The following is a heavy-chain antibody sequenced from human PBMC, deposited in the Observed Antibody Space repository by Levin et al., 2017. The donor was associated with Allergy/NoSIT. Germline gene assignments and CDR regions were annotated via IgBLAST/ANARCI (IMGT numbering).Heavy chain of an antibody. CDR3: ARGAYCSGGNCYWYFDL. D-gene: IGHD2-15*01. CDR2: IYTSGST. CDR1: GGSISSYY. J-gene: IGHJ2*01. V-gene: IGHV4-4*07. Sequence: RSSETLSLTCTVSGGSISSYYWSWIRQPAGKGLEWIGRIYTSGSTNYNPSLKSRVTLSVDTSKNQFSLKLSSVTAADTAVYYCARGAYCSGGNCYWYFDLWGRGTLVTVSS.